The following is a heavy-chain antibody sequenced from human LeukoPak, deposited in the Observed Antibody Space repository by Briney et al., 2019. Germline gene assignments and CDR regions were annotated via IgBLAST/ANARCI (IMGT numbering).Heavy chain of an antibody. Sequence: ASVKVSCMASGYTFTRNGISWVRQAPGQGLEWMGWISVHNDERNYAQNFQGRVTMTTETSTSTAYMELRNLTSDDTAVYYCARGLYSSGWYPYNWFDPWGQGTLVIVSS. CDR2: ISVHNDER. CDR1: GYTFTRNG. V-gene: IGHV1-18*04. D-gene: IGHD6-19*01. CDR3: ARGLYSSGWYPYNWFDP. J-gene: IGHJ5*02.